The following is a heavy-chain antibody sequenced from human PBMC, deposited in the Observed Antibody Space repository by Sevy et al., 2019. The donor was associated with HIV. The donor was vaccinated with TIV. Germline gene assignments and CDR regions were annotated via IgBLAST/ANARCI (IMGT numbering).Heavy chain of an antibody. V-gene: IGHV3-48*02. CDR3: ARDSSWNYDSYFYGMDV. J-gene: IGHJ6*02. CDR1: GFSFSGYN. Sequence: GGSLRLSCAASGFSFSGYNMNWVRQAPGKGLEWVSYLSSSTSTINYEDSVKGRFTISRDNAKNSLFLQMNSLRDEDTAVYYCARDSSWNYDSYFYGMDVWGQGTTVTVSS. CDR2: LSSSTSTI. D-gene: IGHD1-7*01.